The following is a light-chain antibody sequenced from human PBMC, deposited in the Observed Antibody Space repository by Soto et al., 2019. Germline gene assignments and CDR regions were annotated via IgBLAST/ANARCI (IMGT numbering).Light chain of an antibody. CDR3: QQYGSSPRT. CDR2: GAS. J-gene: IGKJ1*01. CDR1: QSVISSY. Sequence: VLTHSPGTLSLSTGERATLSCGASQSVISSYLAWYQQKPGQAPTLLIYGASVRAAGIPDRFSGSGSGTDFTLTIRRLGPDDFAVYYCQQYGSSPRTFGQGTKVDIK. V-gene: IGKV3-20*01.